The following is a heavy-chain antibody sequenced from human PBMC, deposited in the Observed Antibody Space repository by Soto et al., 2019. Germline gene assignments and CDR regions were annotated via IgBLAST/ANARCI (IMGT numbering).Heavy chain of an antibody. D-gene: IGHD3-22*01. CDR3: ARAKYYYDTSDYLDY. Sequence: QVQLVESGGGVVQPGRSLRLSCAASGFIFSSDAIHWVRQAPGKGLEWVAVISYHGNDKYYADSVKGRFTISRDNSKNTLYLQMNSMRAEDTAVYFCARAKYYYDTSDYLDYWGQGTLVTVSS. V-gene: IGHV3-30-3*01. CDR1: GFIFSSDA. J-gene: IGHJ4*02. CDR2: ISYHGNDK.